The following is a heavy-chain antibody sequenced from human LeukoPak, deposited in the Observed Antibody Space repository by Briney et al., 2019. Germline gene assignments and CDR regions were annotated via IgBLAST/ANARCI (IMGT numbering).Heavy chain of an antibody. D-gene: IGHD3-3*01. V-gene: IGHV3-9*01. J-gene: IGHJ3*02. CDR2: ISWNSGSI. CDR1: GFTFYDYA. CDR3: AKDFFGATFDALDI. Sequence: GGSLRLSCAASGFTFYDYAMHWGRQAPGKGLKGVSGISWNSGSIGYADSVKGRFTISRDNAKNSLYLQMNSLRAEDTALYYCAKDFFGATFDALDIWGQGTMVTVSS.